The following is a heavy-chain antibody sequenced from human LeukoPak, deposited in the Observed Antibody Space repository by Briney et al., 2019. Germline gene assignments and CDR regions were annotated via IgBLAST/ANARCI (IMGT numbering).Heavy chain of an antibody. Sequence: SETLCLTCTVSGGTISSGGYYWSWIRPHLGKGLEWVGYIYCSGSTYYNPSIKRRVIFRVDSSKNQFSLKRSSVPAADTAVYYCARDSSALWLSYSSQATLVTVSS. D-gene: IGHD3-10*01. V-gene: IGHV4-31*03. CDR3: ARDSSALWLSY. CDR2: IYCSGST. CDR1: GGTISSGGYY. J-gene: IGHJ4*02.